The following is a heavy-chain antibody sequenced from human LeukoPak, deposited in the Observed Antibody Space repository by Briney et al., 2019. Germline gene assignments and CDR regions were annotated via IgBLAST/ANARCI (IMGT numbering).Heavy chain of an antibody. D-gene: IGHD3-10*01. J-gene: IGHJ6*02. CDR2: IIPILGIA. V-gene: IGHV1-69*04. CDR1: GGTFSSYA. Sequence: SVKVSCKASGGTFSSYAISWVRQAPGQGLEWMGRIIPILGIANYAQKFQGRVTITADKSTSTAYMELSSLRSEDTAVYYCARVLKVRYYYYGMDVWGQGTLVTVSS. CDR3: ARVLKVRYYYYGMDV.